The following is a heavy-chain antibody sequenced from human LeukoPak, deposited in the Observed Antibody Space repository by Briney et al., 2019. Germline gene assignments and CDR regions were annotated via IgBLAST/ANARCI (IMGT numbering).Heavy chain of an antibody. CDR1: GYTFTGYY. CDR2: INPNSGGT. D-gene: IGHD1-1*01. J-gene: IGHJ3*01. Sequence: ASVKVSCKASGYTFTGYYMHWVRQAPGQGLEWMGWINPNSGGTNYAQKFQGRVTMTRDTSISTAYMEVSRLTSDDTAMFYCARDPPGTTAFDLWGQGTMVTVSS. V-gene: IGHV1-2*02. CDR3: ARDPPGTTAFDL.